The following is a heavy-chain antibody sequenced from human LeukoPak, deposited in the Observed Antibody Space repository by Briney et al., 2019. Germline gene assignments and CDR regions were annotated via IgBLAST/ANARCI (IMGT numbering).Heavy chain of an antibody. V-gene: IGHV3-30*18. Sequence: GGSLRLSCAASGFTFSTYGMHWVRQAPGKGLEWVAVIPYDGNNKYYGDSVKGRFTISRDKSKNTLYLQMNSLRAEDTAVYYCAKGRRYGGSYSLDYWGQGTLVTVSS. CDR2: IPYDGNNK. J-gene: IGHJ4*02. CDR3: AKGRRYGGSYSLDY. D-gene: IGHD1-26*01. CDR1: GFTFSTYG.